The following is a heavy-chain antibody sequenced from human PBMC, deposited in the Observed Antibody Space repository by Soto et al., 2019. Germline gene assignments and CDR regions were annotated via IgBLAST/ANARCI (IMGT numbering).Heavy chain of an antibody. J-gene: IGHJ3*02. V-gene: IGHV4-34*01. CDR1: GGSFSGYY. CDR3: ARDENYGGKSDAFDI. D-gene: IGHD4-17*01. Sequence: SETLSLTCAVYGGSFSGYYWSWIRQPPGKGLEWIGEINHSGSTNYNPSLKSRVTISVDTSKNQFSLKLSSVTTADTAVYYCARDENYGGKSDAFDIWGQGTMVTVSS. CDR2: INHSGST.